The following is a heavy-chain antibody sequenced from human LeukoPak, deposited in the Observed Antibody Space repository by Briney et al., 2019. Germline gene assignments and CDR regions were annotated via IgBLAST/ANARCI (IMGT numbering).Heavy chain of an antibody. CDR1: GYTFTSYA. D-gene: IGHD3-10*01. CDR2: INAGNGNT. V-gene: IGHV1-3*01. Sequence: GASVEVSCKASGYTFTSYAMHWVRQAPGQRLEWMGWINAGNGNTKYSQKFQGRVTITRDTSASTAYMELSSLRSEDTAVYYCARGQPPMVRGVRFDYWGQGTLVTVSS. CDR3: ARGQPPMVRGVRFDY. J-gene: IGHJ4*02.